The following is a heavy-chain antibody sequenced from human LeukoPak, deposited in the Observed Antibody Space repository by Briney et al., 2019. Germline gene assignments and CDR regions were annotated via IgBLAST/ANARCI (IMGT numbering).Heavy chain of an antibody. CDR3: ARDSDYYDSSGYPNWFDP. Sequence: PSETLSLTCTVSGGSISSYYWSWIRQPLGKGLEWIGYIYYSGSTNYNPSLKSRVTISVDTSKNQFSLKLSSVTAADTAVYYCARDSDYYDSSGYPNWFDPWGQGTLVTVSS. CDR1: GGSISSYY. V-gene: IGHV4-59*01. CDR2: IYYSGST. D-gene: IGHD3-22*01. J-gene: IGHJ5*02.